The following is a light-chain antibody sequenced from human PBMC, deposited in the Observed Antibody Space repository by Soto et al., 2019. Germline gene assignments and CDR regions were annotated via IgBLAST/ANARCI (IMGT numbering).Light chain of an antibody. V-gene: IGKV1-5*03. CDR3: QQYNSYAFS. Sequence: NLSAFAVSATERDRVNITCRASQSISTWLAWYQQKPGEAPKLLMYKASSLDSGVPSRFSGSGSGTEFTLTISGLQPEDFATYYCQQYNSYAFSFGPGTKVDIK. CDR1: QSISTW. CDR2: KAS. J-gene: IGKJ3*01.